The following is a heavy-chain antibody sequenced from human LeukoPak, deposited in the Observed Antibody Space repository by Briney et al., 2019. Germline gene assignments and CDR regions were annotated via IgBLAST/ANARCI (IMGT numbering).Heavy chain of an antibody. D-gene: IGHD3-16*02. V-gene: IGHV3-48*01. J-gene: IGHJ6*03. CDR2: ISSSSSTI. Sequence: GGSLRLSCAASGFTFSSYSMNWVRQAPGKGLEWVSYISSSSSTIYYADSVKGRFTISRDNAKNSLYLQMNSLRAEDTAVYYCARDEGWLSSSYYYYYYMDVWGKGTTVTVSS. CDR3: ARDEGWLSSSYYYYYYMDV. CDR1: GFTFSSYS.